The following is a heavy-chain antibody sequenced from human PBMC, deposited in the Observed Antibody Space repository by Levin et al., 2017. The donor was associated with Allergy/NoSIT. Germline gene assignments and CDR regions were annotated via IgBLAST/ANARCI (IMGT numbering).Heavy chain of an antibody. J-gene: IGHJ4*02. CDR3: TTDRRDFWTPDY. D-gene: IGHD3-3*01. V-gene: IGHV3-15*01. CDR2: IKSNTDGGAT. CDR1: AFTFSNAW. Sequence: GGSLRLSCTASAFTFSNAWMSWVRQAPGKGLEWVGRIKSNTDGGATDYAAPVKGRFTISRDDSKNTLYLQMNSLKTEDTAVYYCTTDRRDFWTPDYWGQGTLVTVSS.